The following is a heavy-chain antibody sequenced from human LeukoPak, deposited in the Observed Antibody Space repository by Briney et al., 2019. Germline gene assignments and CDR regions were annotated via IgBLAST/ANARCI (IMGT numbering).Heavy chain of an antibody. Sequence: ASVKVSCKASGYTFTSYYMHWVRQAPGQGLEWMGIINPSGGSTSYAQKFQGRVTMTRDTSTSTVYMELSSLRSEDTAVYCCARAFSSPGYCSGGSCYSGMLYYYYGMDVWGQGTTVTVSS. CDR1: GYTFTSYY. CDR3: ARAFSSPGYCSGGSCYSGMLYYYYGMDV. CDR2: INPSGGST. D-gene: IGHD2-15*01. V-gene: IGHV1-46*01. J-gene: IGHJ6*02.